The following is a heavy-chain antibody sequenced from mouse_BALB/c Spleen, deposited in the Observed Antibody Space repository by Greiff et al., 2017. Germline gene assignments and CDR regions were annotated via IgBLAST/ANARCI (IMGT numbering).Heavy chain of an antibody. V-gene: IGHV5-15*02. J-gene: IGHJ3*01. CDR2: ISNLAYSI. CDR1: GFTFSDYG. CDR3: ERNYYGSSYGFAY. Sequence: EVKLVESGGGLVQPGGSRKLSCAASGFTFSDYGMAWVRQAPGKGPEWVAFISNLAYSIYYADTVTGRFTISRENAKNTLYLEMSSLRSEDTAMYYCERNYYGSSYGFAYWGQGTLVTVSA. D-gene: IGHD1-1*01.